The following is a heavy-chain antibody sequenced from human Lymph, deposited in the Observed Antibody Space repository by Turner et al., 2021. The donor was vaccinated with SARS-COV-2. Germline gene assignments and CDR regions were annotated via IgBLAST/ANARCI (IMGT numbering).Heavy chain of an antibody. J-gene: IGHJ4*02. D-gene: IGHD2-15*01. CDR3: AKDPGYCRGGSCYSRAYFDF. V-gene: IGHV3-43*02. CDR1: GFTLVAYA. CDR2: ISGDGSDT. Sequence: EVQLVESGGGVVQPGGSLRLPCAAAGFTLVAYAMPWVRLAPGKGLEWVSLISGDGSDTYYADSVKGRFTNSRDNSKTSLSLRMNSLRAEDTALYYCAKDPGYCRGGSCYSRAYFDFWGQGTLVTVSA.